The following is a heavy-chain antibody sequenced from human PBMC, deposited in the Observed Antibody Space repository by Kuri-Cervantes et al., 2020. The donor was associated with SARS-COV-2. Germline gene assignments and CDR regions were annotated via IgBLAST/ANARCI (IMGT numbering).Heavy chain of an antibody. CDR2: IKQDGSEK. Sequence: GGSLRLSCAASGFTFSSYEMNWVRQAPGKGLEWVANIKQDGSEKYYVDSVKGRFTISRDNAKNSLYLQMNSLRAEDTAVYYCARDPGGYDLHDAFDIWGQGTMVTVSS. V-gene: IGHV3-7*01. D-gene: IGHD5-12*01. CDR3: ARDPGGYDLHDAFDI. CDR1: GFTFSSYE. J-gene: IGHJ3*02.